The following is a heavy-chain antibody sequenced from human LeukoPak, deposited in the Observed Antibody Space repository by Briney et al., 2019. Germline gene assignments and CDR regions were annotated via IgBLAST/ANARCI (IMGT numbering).Heavy chain of an antibody. V-gene: IGHV3-23*01. D-gene: IGHD2-2*02. CDR3: TKTAPAAIYWFDP. CDR2: ISGRGGST. CDR1: GFTFSSYA. J-gene: IGHJ5*02. Sequence: TGGSMRLSCAASGFTFSSYAMTWVRQAPEKGLEWVSAISGRGGSTYYADSVKGRFTISRDNSKKTLYLQMNSLRAEDTAVYYCTKTAPAAIYWFDPWGQGTLVTVSS.